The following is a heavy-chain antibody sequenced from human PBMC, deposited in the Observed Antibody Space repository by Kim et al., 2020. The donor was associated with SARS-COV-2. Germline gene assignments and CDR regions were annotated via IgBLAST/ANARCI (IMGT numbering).Heavy chain of an antibody. CDR3: ATNPADSSGVFDY. CDR1: GFTFSSYG. D-gene: IGHD3-22*01. V-gene: IGHV3-30*03. J-gene: IGHJ4*02. Sequence: GGSLRLSCAASGFTFSSYGMHWVRQAPGKGLEWVAVISYDGSNKYYADSVKGRFTISRDNSKNTLYLQMNSLRAEDTAVYYCATNPADSSGVFDYWGQGTLVTVSS. CDR2: ISYDGSNK.